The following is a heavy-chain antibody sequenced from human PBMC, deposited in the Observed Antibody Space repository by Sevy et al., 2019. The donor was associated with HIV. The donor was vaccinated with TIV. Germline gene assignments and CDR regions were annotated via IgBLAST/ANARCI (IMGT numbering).Heavy chain of an antibody. CDR3: AKCKGGHRGYFDY. CDR2: ISGSGGST. V-gene: IGHV3-23*01. Sequence: GGSLRLSCAASGFTFSSYAMSWVRQAPGKGLEWVSAISGSGGSTYYADSVKGRFTISRDNSKNMLYLQMNSLRAEDTAVYYCAKCKGGHRGYFDYWGQGTLVTVSS. J-gene: IGHJ4*02. D-gene: IGHD6-25*01. CDR1: GFTFSSYA.